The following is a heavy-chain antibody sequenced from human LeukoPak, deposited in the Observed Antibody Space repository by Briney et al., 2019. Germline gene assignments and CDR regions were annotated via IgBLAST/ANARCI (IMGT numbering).Heavy chain of an antibody. CDR3: AREVWGPEY. J-gene: IGHJ4*02. Sequence: GRSLRLSCAASGFTFTKYWMTWVRQAPGKGLEWVGNIKQDGSDKNCMDSVKGRFTISRDNTKNSVYLQMSSLRAEDTAVYYCAREVWGPEYWGQGTLVTVSS. D-gene: IGHD1-14*01. CDR1: GFTFTKYW. V-gene: IGHV3-7*01. CDR2: IKQDGSDK.